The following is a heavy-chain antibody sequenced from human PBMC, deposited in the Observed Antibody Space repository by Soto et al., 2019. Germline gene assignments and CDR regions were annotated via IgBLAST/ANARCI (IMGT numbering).Heavy chain of an antibody. V-gene: IGHV4-4*02. CDR1: GGPIRSDNW. J-gene: IGHJ4*02. D-gene: IGHD3-3*01. CDR3: ARHGGFSFDS. Sequence: QVQLQESGPGLVNPSGTLSLTCAVSGGPIRSDNWWSWVRQPPGKGLEWIGEIYHSGGTHYNPSLKSRVTISVDKSKYLISLELSSVTAADTALYFCARHGGFSFDSWGQGTLVTVSS. CDR2: IYHSGGT.